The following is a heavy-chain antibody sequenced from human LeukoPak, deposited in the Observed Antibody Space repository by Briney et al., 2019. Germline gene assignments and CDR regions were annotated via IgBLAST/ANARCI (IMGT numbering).Heavy chain of an antibody. J-gene: IGHJ4*02. CDR1: GGSFSSYA. D-gene: IGHD3-3*01. Sequence: ASVKVSCKASGGSFSSYAISWVRQAPGQGLEWMGRIIPILGIANYAQKFQGRVTITADKSTRTASMELSSLRSEDTAVYYCAQEDGEWSPDYWGQGTLVTVSS. CDR3: AQEDGEWSPDY. CDR2: IIPILGIA. V-gene: IGHV1-69*04.